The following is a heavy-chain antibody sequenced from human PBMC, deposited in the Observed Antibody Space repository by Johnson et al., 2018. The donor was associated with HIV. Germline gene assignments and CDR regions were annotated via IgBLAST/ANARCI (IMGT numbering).Heavy chain of an antibody. V-gene: IGHV3-7*04. J-gene: IGHJ3*02. D-gene: IGHD3-9*01. CDR2: IKQDGSEK. Sequence: VQLVESGGGVVQPGRSLRLSCAASGFAFSNHWMSWVRQAPGKGLEWVANIKQDGSEKYYVDSVKGRFTISRDNSKNSLYLQMNSLRTEDTAVYYCARQKRYWRNAFDIWGQGTIVTVSS. CDR1: GFAFSNHW. CDR3: ARQKRYWRNAFDI.